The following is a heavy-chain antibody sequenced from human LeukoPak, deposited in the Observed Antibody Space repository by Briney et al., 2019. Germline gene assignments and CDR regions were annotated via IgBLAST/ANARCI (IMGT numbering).Heavy chain of an antibody. D-gene: IGHD6-13*01. J-gene: IGHJ3*02. CDR1: GGTFSSYA. Sequence: SVKVSCKASGGTFSSYAISWVRQAPGQGLEWMGGIIPIFGTANYAQKFQGRVTITADKSTSTAYMELSSLRSEDTAVYYCASRMEVDSSSWYGAFDIWGQGTMVTVSS. CDR3: ASRMEVDSSSWYGAFDI. CDR2: IIPIFGTA. V-gene: IGHV1-69*06.